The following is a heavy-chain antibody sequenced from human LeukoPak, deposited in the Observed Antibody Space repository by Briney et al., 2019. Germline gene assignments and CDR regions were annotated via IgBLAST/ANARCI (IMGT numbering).Heavy chain of an antibody. Sequence: ASVKVSCKASGYTFSFYYIHWVRQAPGQGLEWMGWINPSSGDTNYLQEFQDRVTMTRDTSISTAYMELSRLRSDDTAVYFCARGGKSQWDPFDYWGQGTLVTVSS. CDR1: GYTFSFYY. D-gene: IGHD1-26*01. V-gene: IGHV1-2*02. J-gene: IGHJ4*02. CDR3: ARGGKSQWDPFDY. CDR2: INPSSGDT.